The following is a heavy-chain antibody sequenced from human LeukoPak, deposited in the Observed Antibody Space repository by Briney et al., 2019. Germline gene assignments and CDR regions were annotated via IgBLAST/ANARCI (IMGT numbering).Heavy chain of an antibody. CDR3: ARAEISIAAAGDY. D-gene: IGHD6-13*01. CDR2: IYTSGST. CDR1: GGSFSGYY. J-gene: IGHJ4*02. Sequence: SETLSLTCAVCGGSFSGYYWSWIRQPAGKGLEWIGRIYTSGSTNYNPSLKSRVTISVDTSKNQFSLKLSSVTAADTAVYYCARAEISIAAAGDYWGQGTLVTVSS. V-gene: IGHV4-4*07.